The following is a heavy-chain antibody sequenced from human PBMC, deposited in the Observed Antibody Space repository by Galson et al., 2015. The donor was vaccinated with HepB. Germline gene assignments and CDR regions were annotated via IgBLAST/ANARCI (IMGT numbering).Heavy chain of an antibody. CDR1: GYTFTSYG. Sequence: SVKVSCKASGYTFTSYGISWVRQAPGQGLEWMGCISAYNGYTKYAQNLQVRVTMTTDTSPSTAYMELGSLRSDDTAVYYCARNGNSGYDSDYYYYYAMEVWGKGTTVSVSS. D-gene: IGHD5-12*01. V-gene: IGHV1-18*04. CDR3: ARNGNSGYDSDYYYYYAMEV. J-gene: IGHJ6*04. CDR2: ISAYNGYT.